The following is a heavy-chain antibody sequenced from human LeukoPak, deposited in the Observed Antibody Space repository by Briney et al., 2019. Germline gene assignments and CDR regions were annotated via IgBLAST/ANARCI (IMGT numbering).Heavy chain of an antibody. J-gene: IGHJ4*02. CDR3: ARGHSSGYYYVD. CDR2: IINSGGRT. Sequence: GGSLRLSCAASGFTFSNYAMNWVRQAPGKGLEWFSTIINSGGRTYYADSVKSRFTNSRDNSKNTLYLQMNSLRAEDTAVYYCARGHSSGYYYVDWGQGTLVSVSS. V-gene: IGHV3-23*01. CDR1: GFTFSNYA. D-gene: IGHD3-22*01.